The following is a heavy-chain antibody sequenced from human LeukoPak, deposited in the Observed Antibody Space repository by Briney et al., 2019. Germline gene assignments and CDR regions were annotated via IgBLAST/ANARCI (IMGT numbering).Heavy chain of an antibody. CDR3: ARTSGGISIYFDY. Sequence: GGSLTLSCAASGLIFSHYYMSWIRQAPGEGLEWVSYISSSGSNIYYADSVKGRFAISRDNAKNSLYLQMNRLRAEDTAVYYCARTSGGISIYFDYWGQ. CDR1: GLIFSHYY. CDR2: ISSSGSNI. V-gene: IGHV3-11*04. D-gene: IGHD4-23*01. J-gene: IGHJ4*02.